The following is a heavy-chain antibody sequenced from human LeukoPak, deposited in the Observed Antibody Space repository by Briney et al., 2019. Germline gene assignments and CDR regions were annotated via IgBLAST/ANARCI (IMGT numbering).Heavy chain of an antibody. V-gene: IGHV3-30*04. D-gene: IGHD1/OR15-1a*01. CDR2: IPYDGSNK. CDR3: VSYNWNNAWLDS. Sequence: HPGGSLRLSCAASGFTFSSYAMHWVRQAPGKGLEWVALIPYDGSNKYYADSVKGRFTVSRDNSKNTLYLQMNSLRAEDTAVYYCVSYNWNNAWLDSWGQGTLVTVSS. J-gene: IGHJ4*02. CDR1: GFTFSSYA.